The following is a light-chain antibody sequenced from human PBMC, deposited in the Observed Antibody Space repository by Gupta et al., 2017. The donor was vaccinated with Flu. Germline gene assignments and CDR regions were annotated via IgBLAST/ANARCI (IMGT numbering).Light chain of an antibody. J-gene: IGKJ4*01. CDR2: AAS. CDR3: QQTDSAPLT. Sequence: IQMTQSPSSLSASVGASVPLPCRAGRSISTYLNWYQQKPGTAPKVLIYAASSLQSGVPSRLSGSGSGTDFSLTITSLQPEDFATYYCQQTDSAPLTFGGGTKVEI. CDR1: RSISTY. V-gene: IGKV1-39*01.